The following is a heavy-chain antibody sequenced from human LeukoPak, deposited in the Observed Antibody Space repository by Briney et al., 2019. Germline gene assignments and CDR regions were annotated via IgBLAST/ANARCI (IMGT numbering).Heavy chain of an antibody. CDR1: GYTFTGYY. D-gene: IGHD3-16*01. J-gene: IGHJ5*02. CDR3: ARGLGRWFDP. CDR2: INPNSGGT. Sequence: ASVKVSCKASGYTFTGYYMHWVRQAQGQGIEWMGRINPNSGGTNYAQKYQGRVTMTRDTSISTAYMELSRLRSDDTAVYYCARGLGRWFDPWGQGTLVTVSS. V-gene: IGHV1-2*06.